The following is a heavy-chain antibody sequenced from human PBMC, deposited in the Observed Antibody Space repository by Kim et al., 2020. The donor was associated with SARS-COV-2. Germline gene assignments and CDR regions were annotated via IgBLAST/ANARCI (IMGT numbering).Heavy chain of an antibody. J-gene: IGHJ5*02. Sequence: SETLSLTCAVYGGSFSGYYWSWIRQPPGKGLEWIGEINHSGSTNYNPSLKSRVTISVDTSKNQFSLKLSSVTAADTAVYYCARGSSGWYSTSASYNWFDPWGQGTLVTVSS. CDR1: GGSFSGYY. D-gene: IGHD6-19*01. CDR3: ARGSSGWYSTSASYNWFDP. CDR2: INHSGST. V-gene: IGHV4-34*01.